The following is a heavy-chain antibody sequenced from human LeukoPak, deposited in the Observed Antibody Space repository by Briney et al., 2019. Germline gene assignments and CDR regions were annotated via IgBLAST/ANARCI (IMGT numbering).Heavy chain of an antibody. Sequence: PGGSLRLSGAASGFTCSSYAMSWVRQAPGKGLEWVSYISSSGSIIYYADSVKGRFTISRDNAKNSMYLQMNSLRAEDTAVYYCARGKYDSSPFLQHWGQGTLVTVSS. CDR3: ARGKYDSSPFLQH. D-gene: IGHD3-22*01. V-gene: IGHV3-48*04. CDR1: GFTCSSYA. CDR2: ISSSGSII. J-gene: IGHJ1*01.